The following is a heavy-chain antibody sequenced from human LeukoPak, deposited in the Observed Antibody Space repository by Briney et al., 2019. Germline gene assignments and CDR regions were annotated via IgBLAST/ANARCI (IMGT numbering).Heavy chain of an antibody. CDR3: ARGKNWNVRAFDI. D-gene: IGHD1-1*01. CDR2: INPNSGGT. CDR1: GYTFTDYF. J-gene: IGHJ3*02. Sequence: GASVKVSCKASGYTFTDYFLHWVRQAPGQGLEWMGWINPNSGGTNYAQKFQGRVTMTRDTSISTAYMELSRLRSDDTAVYYCARGKNWNVRAFDIWGQGTMVTVSS. V-gene: IGHV1-2*02.